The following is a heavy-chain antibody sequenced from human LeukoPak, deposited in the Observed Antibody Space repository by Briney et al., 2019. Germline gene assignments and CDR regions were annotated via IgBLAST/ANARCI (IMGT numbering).Heavy chain of an antibody. J-gene: IGHJ4*02. Sequence: ASVKVSCKASGYTFTGYYMHWVRQAPGQGLEWMGWISAYNGNTHYAQKVQDRVTMTTDTSTSSAYMELRSLRSDDTAVYCAREGGPTGGAQDYWGQGTLVTVSS. V-gene: IGHV1-18*04. CDR2: ISAYNGNT. CDR3: AREGGPTGGAQDY. CDR1: GYTFTGYY. D-gene: IGHD1-1*01.